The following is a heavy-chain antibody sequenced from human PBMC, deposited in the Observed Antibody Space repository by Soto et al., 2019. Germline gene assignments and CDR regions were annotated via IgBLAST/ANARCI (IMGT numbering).Heavy chain of an antibody. CDR1: GGTFSSYA. Sequence: SVKVSCKASGGTFSSYAISWVRQAPGQGLEWMGGIIPIFGTANYAQKFQGRVTITADESTSTAYMELSSLRSEDTAVYYCARALFTAARPGYFDYWGQGTLVTVSS. CDR2: IIPIFGTA. CDR3: ARALFTAARPGYFDY. D-gene: IGHD6-6*01. J-gene: IGHJ4*02. V-gene: IGHV1-69*13.